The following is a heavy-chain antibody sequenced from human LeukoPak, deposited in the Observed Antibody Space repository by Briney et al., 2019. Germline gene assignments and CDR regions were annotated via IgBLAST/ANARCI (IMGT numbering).Heavy chain of an antibody. V-gene: IGHV3-74*01. CDR3: ARVAVSGPTGWFDS. J-gene: IGHJ5*01. CDR1: GFTFSSHW. D-gene: IGHD2-8*02. Sequence: GGSLRLSCAASGFTFSSHWMHWVRQVPGKGLVWVSRINTDGSTTTYADSVKGRFTISRDNVDNVVYLEMNSLGAEDTATYYCARVAVSGPTGWFDSWGQGTLVIVSS. CDR2: INTDGSTT.